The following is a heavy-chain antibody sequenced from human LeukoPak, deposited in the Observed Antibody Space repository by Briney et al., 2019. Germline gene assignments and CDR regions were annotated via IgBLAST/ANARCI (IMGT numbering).Heavy chain of an antibody. CDR2: IYYSGST. J-gene: IGHJ4*02. Sequence: SETLSLTCTVSGGSISSYYWSWIRQPPGKGLEWIGSIYYSGSTYHNPSLKSRVTISVDKSKNQFSLKLSSVTAADTAVYYCARGDGYWGQGTLVTVSS. V-gene: IGHV4-59*12. D-gene: IGHD2-21*01. CDR1: GGSISSYY. CDR3: ARGDGY.